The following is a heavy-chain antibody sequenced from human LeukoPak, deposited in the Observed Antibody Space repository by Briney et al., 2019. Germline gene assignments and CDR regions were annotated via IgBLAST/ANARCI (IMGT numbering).Heavy chain of an antibody. V-gene: IGHV3-53*01. CDR2: IYSGGST. CDR1: GFTVSSNY. D-gene: IGHD3-3*01. J-gene: IGHJ4*02. Sequence: PGGSLRLSCAASGFTVSSNYMSWVRQAPGKGLEWVSVIYSGGSTYYADSVKGRFTIPRDNSKNTLYLQMNSLRAEDTAVYYCARLLGGDYFDYWGQGTLVTVSS. CDR3: ARLLGGDYFDY.